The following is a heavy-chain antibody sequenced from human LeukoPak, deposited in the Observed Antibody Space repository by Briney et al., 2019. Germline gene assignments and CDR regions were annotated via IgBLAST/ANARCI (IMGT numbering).Heavy chain of an antibody. J-gene: IGHJ4*02. Sequence: GGSLRLSCAASGFTFSSYSMNWVRQAPGKGLEWVSVIYSGGSTYYADSVKGRFTISRDNSKNTLYLQMNSLRAEDTAVYYCARGSPMLRGRPFDYWGQGTLVTVSS. CDR3: ARGSPMLRGRPFDY. D-gene: IGHD3-10*01. CDR2: IYSGGST. V-gene: IGHV3-53*01. CDR1: GFTFSSYS.